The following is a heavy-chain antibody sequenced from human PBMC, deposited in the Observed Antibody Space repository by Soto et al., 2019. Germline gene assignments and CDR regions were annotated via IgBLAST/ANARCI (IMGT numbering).Heavy chain of an antibody. CDR3: ASTLTSHFTNGVCDPNYYYYYGTDV. V-gene: IGHV1-69*13. CDR1: GGTFSSYA. CDR2: IIPIFGTA. J-gene: IGHJ6*02. D-gene: IGHD2-8*01. Sequence: ASAKVSSKASGGTFSSYAISWVRQAPGQGGEWMGGIIPIFGTANYAQKFQGRVTITADESTSTAYMELSSLRSEDTAVYYCASTLTSHFTNGVCDPNYYYYYGTDVWGQGTTVAVSS.